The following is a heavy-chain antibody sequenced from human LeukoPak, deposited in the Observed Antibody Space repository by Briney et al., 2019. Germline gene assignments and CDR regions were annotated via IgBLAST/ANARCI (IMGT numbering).Heavy chain of an antibody. J-gene: IGHJ3*02. Sequence: PGGSLRLSCAASGFTFSSYGMHWVRQAPGKGLEWVAVIWYDGGNKYYADSVKGRFTISRDNSKNTQYLQVNSLRAEDTAVYYCARGFWYYYDTGDAFDIWGQGTMVTVSS. V-gene: IGHV3-33*01. D-gene: IGHD3-22*01. CDR3: ARGFWYYYDTGDAFDI. CDR1: GFTFSSYG. CDR2: IWYDGGNK.